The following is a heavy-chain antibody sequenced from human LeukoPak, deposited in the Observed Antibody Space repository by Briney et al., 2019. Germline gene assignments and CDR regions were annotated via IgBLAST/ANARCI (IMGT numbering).Heavy chain of an antibody. CDR3: ATSFMGGPRAIYGMDV. CDR1: GFSFSTHS. CDR2: ISSSNSYI. Sequence: PGGSLRLSCAASGFSFSTHSFNWVRQAPGKGLEWVSFISSSNSYIYYADSVKGRFTISRDNAKNSLYLQMNSLRAEDTAVYYCATSFMGGPRAIYGMDVWGQGTTVTVPS. J-gene: IGHJ6*02. V-gene: IGHV3-21*01. D-gene: IGHD3-16*01.